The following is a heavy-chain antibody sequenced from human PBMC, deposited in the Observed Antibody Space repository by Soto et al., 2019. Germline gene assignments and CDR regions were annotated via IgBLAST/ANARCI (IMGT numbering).Heavy chain of an antibody. CDR2: ISSSTGSI. J-gene: IGHJ1*01. CDR1: GFIFSSYS. Sequence: EVQLVESGGGLVQPGGSLRLSCAASGFIFSSYSLNWVRQAPGKGLEWVSYISSSTGSIYYADSVKGRFTISRDNAKNSLYLQMNSLRAEDTAVYFCARGYNTNSFLFQHWGQGTLVTVSS. V-gene: IGHV3-48*01. D-gene: IGHD3-3*01. CDR3: ARGYNTNSFLFQH.